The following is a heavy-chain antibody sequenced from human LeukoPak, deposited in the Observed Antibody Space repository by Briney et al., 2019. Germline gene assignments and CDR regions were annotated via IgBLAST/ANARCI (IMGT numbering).Heavy chain of an antibody. CDR2: INPNSGGT. D-gene: IGHD4-11*01. CDR1: GYTFTGYY. J-gene: IGHJ6*02. CDR3: ASVSTALPLPDYYGMDV. Sequence: ASVKVSCKASGYTFTGYYMHWVRQAPGQGLEWMGWINPNSGGTNYAQKFQGRVTMTRDTSISTAYMELSSLRSEDTAVYYCASVSTALPLPDYYGMDVWGQGTTVTVSS. V-gene: IGHV1-2*02.